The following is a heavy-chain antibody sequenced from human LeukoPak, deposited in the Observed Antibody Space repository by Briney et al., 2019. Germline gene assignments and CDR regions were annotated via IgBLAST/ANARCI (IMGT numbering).Heavy chain of an antibody. CDR3: SVTFRLAGSGIVGY. CDR2: IYYSGST. D-gene: IGHD6-19*01. J-gene: IGHJ4*02. Sequence: SETLSLTCTVSGGSISSSSYYWGWIRQPPGKGPEWIGSIYYSGSTYYNPSLKSRVTISVDTSKNQFSLKLSSVTAADTAVYYCSVTFRLAGSGIVGYWGQGTLVTVSS. V-gene: IGHV4-39*07. CDR1: GGSISSSSYY.